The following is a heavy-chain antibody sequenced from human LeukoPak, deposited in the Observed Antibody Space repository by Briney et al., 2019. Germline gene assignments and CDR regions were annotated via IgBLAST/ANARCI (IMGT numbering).Heavy chain of an antibody. D-gene: IGHD3-22*01. Sequence: GGSLRLSCAASGFTFSSYAMSWVRQAPGKGLEWVSAISGSGGSTYYADSGKGRFTISRDNSKNTLYLQMNSLRAEDTAVYYCARDLGNDSSGLDYWGQGTLVTVSS. CDR1: GFTFSSYA. J-gene: IGHJ4*02. CDR2: ISGSGGST. V-gene: IGHV3-23*01. CDR3: ARDLGNDSSGLDY.